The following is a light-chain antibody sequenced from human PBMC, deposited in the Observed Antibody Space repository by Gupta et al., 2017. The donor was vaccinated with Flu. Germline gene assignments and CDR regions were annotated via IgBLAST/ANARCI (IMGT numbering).Light chain of an antibody. V-gene: IGKV4-1*01. CDR2: WAS. CDR1: QSILYSSNNQNY. J-gene: IGKJ2*01. CDR3: QQYYATPPT. Sequence: NCKSSQSILYSSNNQNYLAWYQQKPGQPPKLLIYWASTRESGVPDRFSGTGSGTDFTLTISSLQAEDVAVYYCQQYYATPPTFGQGTKLEIK.